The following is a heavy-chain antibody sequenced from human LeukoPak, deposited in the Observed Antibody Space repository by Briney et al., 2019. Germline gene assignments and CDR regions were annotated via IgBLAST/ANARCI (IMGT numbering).Heavy chain of an antibody. V-gene: IGHV1-2*02. Sequence: GASVKVSCKASGSTFIGYYMHWVGQATGQGPEWMGWINPNSGDTNYAQKFQDRVSMTRDTSITTAYMELSSLRSDDTAVYYCAREGFDYWGQGTLVTVSS. CDR1: GSTFIGYY. CDR3: AREGFDY. CDR2: INPNSGDT. J-gene: IGHJ4*02.